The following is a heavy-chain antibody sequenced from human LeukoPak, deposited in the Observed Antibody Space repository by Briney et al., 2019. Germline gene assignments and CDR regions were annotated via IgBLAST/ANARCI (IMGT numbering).Heavy chain of an antibody. CDR1: GFTFDDYA. V-gene: IGHV3-9*01. Sequence: GRSLRLSCAASGFTFDDYAMHWVRQAPGKGLEWVSGISWNSGSIGYADSVKGRFTISRDNAKNSLYLQMNSLRAEDTALYYCAKDNGYSSGPFDYWGQGTLVTVSS. D-gene: IGHD6-19*01. CDR2: ISWNSGSI. J-gene: IGHJ4*02. CDR3: AKDNGYSSGPFDY.